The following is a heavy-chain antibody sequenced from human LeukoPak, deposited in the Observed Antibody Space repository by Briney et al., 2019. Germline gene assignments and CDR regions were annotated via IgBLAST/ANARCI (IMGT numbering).Heavy chain of an antibody. Sequence: SETLSLTCAVYGGSFSGYYWSWIRQPPGKGLEWIGEINHSGSTNYNPSLKSRVTISVDTSKNQFSLKLSSVTAADTAVYYCARGAFTIFGVVIRTGFDYWGQGTLVTVSS. J-gene: IGHJ4*02. CDR1: GGSFSGYY. V-gene: IGHV4-34*01. CDR2: INHSGST. D-gene: IGHD3-3*01. CDR3: ARGAFTIFGVVIRTGFDY.